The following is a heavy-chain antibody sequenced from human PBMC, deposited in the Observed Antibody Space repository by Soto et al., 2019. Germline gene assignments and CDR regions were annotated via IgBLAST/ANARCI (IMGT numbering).Heavy chain of an antibody. CDR1: GFTFSSYS. Sequence: EVQLVESGGGLVKPGGSLRLSCAASGFTFSSYSMNWVRQAPGKGLEWVSSISSSSSYIYYADSVKGRFTISRDNAKNSLYLQMNSLRAEDTAVYYRARDLMTTVTTTDYWGQGTLVTVSS. CDR3: ARDLMTTVTTTDY. D-gene: IGHD4-17*01. CDR2: ISSSSSYI. J-gene: IGHJ4*02. V-gene: IGHV3-21*01.